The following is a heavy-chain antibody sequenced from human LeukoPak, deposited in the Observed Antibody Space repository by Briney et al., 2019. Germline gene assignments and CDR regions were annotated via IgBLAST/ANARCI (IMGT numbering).Heavy chain of an antibody. Sequence: SETLSLTCTVSGGSISSGGYYWSWIRQHPGKGREWIGYIYYSGRTYYNPSLKSRVTISVDTSKNQFSLKLSSVPAADTAVYYCARDRDGYNSFAAFDIWGQGTMVTVSS. V-gene: IGHV4-31*03. D-gene: IGHD5-24*01. CDR2: IYYSGRT. CDR3: ARDRDGYNSFAAFDI. J-gene: IGHJ3*02. CDR1: GGSISSGGYY.